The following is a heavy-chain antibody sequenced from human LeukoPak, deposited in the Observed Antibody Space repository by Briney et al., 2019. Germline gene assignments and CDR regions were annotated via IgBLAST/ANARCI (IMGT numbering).Heavy chain of an antibody. J-gene: IGHJ5*02. CDR1: GFTFSSYS. D-gene: IGHD1-26*01. CDR2: ISSSSSYI. V-gene: IGHV3-21*01. CDR3: ARGYSGSYSNWFDP. Sequence: GGSLRLSCAASGFTFSSYSMNWVRQAPGKGLEWVSSISSSSSYIYYVDSVKGRFTISRDNAKNSLYLQMNSLRAEDTAVYYCARGYSGSYSNWFDPWGQGTLVTVSS.